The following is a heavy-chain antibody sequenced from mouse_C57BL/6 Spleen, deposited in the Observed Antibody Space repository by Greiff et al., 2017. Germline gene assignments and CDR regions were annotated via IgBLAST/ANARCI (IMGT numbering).Heavy chain of an antibody. J-gene: IGHJ3*01. D-gene: IGHD3-3*01. CDR1: GYTFTSYW. Sequence: VQLQQPGAELVRPGSSVKLSCKASGYTFTSYWMHWVKQRPLQGLEWSGSIDPSDSETHYNQKFKDKATLTVDKSSSTAYMQLSSLTSEDSAVYCCAGDHGGFADWGQGTLVTVSA. V-gene: IGHV1-52*01. CDR2: IDPSDSET. CDR3: AGDHGGFAD.